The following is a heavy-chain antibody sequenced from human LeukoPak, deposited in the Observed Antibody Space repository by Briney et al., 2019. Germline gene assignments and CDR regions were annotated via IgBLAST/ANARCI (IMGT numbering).Heavy chain of an antibody. CDR1: GFTFSSYG. V-gene: IGHV3-30*02. J-gene: IGHJ3*02. D-gene: IGHD2-15*01. CDR2: IRYDGSNK. CDR3: ARDVIGYCSGGSCYGIFYAFDI. Sequence: GGSLRLSCAASGFTFSSYGMHWVRQAPGKGLEWVAFIRYDGSNKYYADSVKGRFTISRDNSKNTLYLQMNSLRAEDTAVYYCARDVIGYCSGGSCYGIFYAFDIWGQGTMVTVSS.